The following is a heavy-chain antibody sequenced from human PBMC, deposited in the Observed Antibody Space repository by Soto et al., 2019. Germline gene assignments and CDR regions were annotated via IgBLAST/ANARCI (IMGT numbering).Heavy chain of an antibody. CDR1: GLTFSDYD. D-gene: IGHD6-19*01. J-gene: IGHJ6*02. V-gene: IGHV3-11*01. CDR3: ARDRGWMGYYYYGMDV. CDR2: ISSSGSTI. Sequence: XVSLRLSCAASGLTFSDYDMSWIRQAPGKGLEWVSYISSSGSTIYYADSVKGRFTISRDNAKNSLYLQMNSLRAEDTAVYYRARDRGWMGYYYYGMDVWGQGTTVTVSS.